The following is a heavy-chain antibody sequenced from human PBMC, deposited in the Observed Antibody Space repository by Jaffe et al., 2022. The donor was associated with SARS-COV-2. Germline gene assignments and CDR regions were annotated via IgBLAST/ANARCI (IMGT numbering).Heavy chain of an antibody. Sequence: QVQLVQSGAEVKKPGSSVKVSCKASGGTFSSYAISWVRQAPGQGLEWMGGIIPIFGTANYAQKFQGRVTITADESTSTAYMELSSLRSEDTAVYYCASGFMQQYQPDDAFDIWGQGTMVTVSS. D-gene: IGHD2-2*01. CDR3: ASGFMQQYQPDDAFDI. CDR1: GGTFSSYA. CDR2: IIPIFGTA. J-gene: IGHJ3*02. V-gene: IGHV1-69*01.